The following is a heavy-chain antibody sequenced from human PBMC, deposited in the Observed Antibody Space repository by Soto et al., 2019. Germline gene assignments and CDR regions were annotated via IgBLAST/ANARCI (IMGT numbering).Heavy chain of an antibody. J-gene: IGHJ4*02. Sequence: GASVKVSCKAPGYTFTSYGISLLRQAPGQWLEWIGWISAYNGNTNYAQKLQGRVTMTTDTSTSTAYMELRSLRSDDTAVYYCARDSTMRGVLWFGELLSYFDYWGQGTLVTVSS. CDR2: ISAYNGNT. CDR3: ARDSTMRGVLWFGELLSYFDY. V-gene: IGHV1-18*01. CDR1: GYTFTSYG. D-gene: IGHD3-10*01.